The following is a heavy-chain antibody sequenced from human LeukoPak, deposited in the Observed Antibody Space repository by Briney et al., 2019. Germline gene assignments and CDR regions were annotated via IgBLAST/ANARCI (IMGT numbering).Heavy chain of an antibody. J-gene: IGHJ6*02. CDR1: GGTFSSYA. CDR3: ARDGTSAPYYYYGMDV. Sequence: SVKVSCKASGGTFSSYAISWVRQAPGQGLEWMGGIIPIFGTANYAQKFQGRVTITADESTSTAYMELSSLRSEDTAVYYCARDGTSAPYYYYGMDVWGQGTTVTVSS. CDR2: IIPIFGTA. V-gene: IGHV1-69*13. D-gene: IGHD2-2*01.